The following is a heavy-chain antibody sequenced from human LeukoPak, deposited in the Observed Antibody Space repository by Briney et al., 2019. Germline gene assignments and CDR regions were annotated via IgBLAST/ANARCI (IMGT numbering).Heavy chain of an antibody. CDR2: MNPNSGNT. CDR1: GYTFTSYD. D-gene: IGHD1-26*01. V-gene: IGHV1-8*01. J-gene: IGHJ4*02. Sequence: ASVKVSCKASGYTFTSYDINWVRQATGQGLEWMGWMNPNSGNTGYAQKFQGRVTMTRNTSISTAYMELSSLRSEDTAVYYCATKRRGSYYGIYFDYWGQGTLVTVSS. CDR3: ATKRRGSYYGIYFDY.